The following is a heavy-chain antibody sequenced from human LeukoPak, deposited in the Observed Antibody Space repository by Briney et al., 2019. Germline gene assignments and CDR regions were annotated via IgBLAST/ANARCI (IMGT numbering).Heavy chain of an antibody. CDR2: INTDNGNT. J-gene: IGHJ4*02. CDR3: APLIGAYFDY. Sequence: GASVKVSCKTSGYTFTNHPMHWVRQAPGQRLEWMGWINTDNGNTKYSQKFQGRVAITRDTSSSTAYMELNSLTSEDTALYYCAPLIGAYFDYWGQGTLVTVSS. D-gene: IGHD2/OR15-2a*01. CDR1: GYTFTNHP. V-gene: IGHV1-3*04.